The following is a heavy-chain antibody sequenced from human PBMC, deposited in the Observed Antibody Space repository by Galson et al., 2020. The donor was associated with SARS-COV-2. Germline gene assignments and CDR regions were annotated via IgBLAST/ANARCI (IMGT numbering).Heavy chain of an antibody. V-gene: IGHV3-11*01. CDR3: ARQQQILDS. J-gene: IGHJ4*02. CDR1: GFTFSDYY. Sequence: GGSLRLSCAASGFTFSDYYMTWNRQAPGKGLEWVSHISTSGSTMYYADSVKGRFTISRDNVDNSLYLQMNSLRDEDTAVYYCARQQQILDSWGQGTLVTVSP. CDR2: ISTSGSTM. D-gene: IGHD6-13*01.